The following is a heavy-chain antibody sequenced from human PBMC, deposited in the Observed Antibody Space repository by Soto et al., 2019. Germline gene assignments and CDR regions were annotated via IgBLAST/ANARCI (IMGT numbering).Heavy chain of an antibody. Sequence: SETLSLTXTVSGGSISSGDYYWSWIRQPPGKGLEWIGYIYYSGSTYYNPSLKSRVTISVDTSKNQFSLKLSSVTAADTAVYYCARLWFGELLGGPLNWFDPWGQGTLVTVSS. D-gene: IGHD3-10*01. CDR3: ARLWFGELLGGPLNWFDP. CDR2: IYYSGST. J-gene: IGHJ5*02. V-gene: IGHV4-30-4*01. CDR1: GGSISSGDYY.